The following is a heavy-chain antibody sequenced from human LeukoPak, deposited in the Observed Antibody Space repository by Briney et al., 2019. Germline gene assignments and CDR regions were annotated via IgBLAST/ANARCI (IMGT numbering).Heavy chain of an antibody. V-gene: IGHV4-31*03. Sequence: TXXGGSISSGGYYWSWIRQHPGKGLEWIGYIYYSGSTYYNPSLKSRVTISVDTSKNQFSLKLSSVTAADTAVYYCAREVQGVESEYYFDYWGQGTLVTVSS. CDR3: AREVQGVESEYYFDY. J-gene: IGHJ4*02. CDR2: IYYSGST. D-gene: IGHD3-16*01. CDR1: GGSISSGGYY.